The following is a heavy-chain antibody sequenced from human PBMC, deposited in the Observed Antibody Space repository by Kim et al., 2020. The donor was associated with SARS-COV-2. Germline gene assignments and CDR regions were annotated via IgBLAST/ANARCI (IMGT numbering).Heavy chain of an antibody. D-gene: IGHD3-10*01. CDR3: AKQRYYSGSGTSYYGMDG. Sequence: GGSLRLSCAASGFTFSSYAMTWVRQAPGKGLEWVSVISNSGSSTYNADSVKGRFTISRDNPRNTLYLQMNSLRADDTAVYYCAKQRYYSGSGTSYYGMDGGGQGTTVAVS. CDR2: ISNSGSST. J-gene: IGHJ6*02. CDR1: GFTFSSYA. V-gene: IGHV3-23*01.